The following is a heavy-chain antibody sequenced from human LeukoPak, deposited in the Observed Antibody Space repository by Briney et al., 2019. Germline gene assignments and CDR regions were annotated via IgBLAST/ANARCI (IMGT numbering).Heavy chain of an antibody. D-gene: IGHD6-13*01. V-gene: IGHV1-69*13. CDR1: GGTFSSYA. Sequence: EASVKVSCKASGGTFSSYAISWVRQAPGQGREWMGGIIPIFGTANYAQKFQGRVTTTADESTSTAYMELSSLRSEDTAVYYCARDPGIAAAGGDYYYYGMDVWGQGTTVTVSS. J-gene: IGHJ6*02. CDR3: ARDPGIAAAGGDYYYYGMDV. CDR2: IIPIFGTA.